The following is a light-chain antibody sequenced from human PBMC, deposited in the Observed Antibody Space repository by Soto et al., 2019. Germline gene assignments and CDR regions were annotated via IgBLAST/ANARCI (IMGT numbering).Light chain of an antibody. CDR3: MQGTHWPWT. J-gene: IGKJ1*01. CDR1: QSLVHSDGKAY. CDR2: QVS. Sequence: DAVLTQSPLSLPVTLGQPAAISCRSSQSLVHSDGKAYLIWFQQRPGQSPRRIIYQVSRRDAGVPDRFSGSGSGTDFTLIISRVEAEDVGVYYCMQGTHWPWTFGQGTQVEIK. V-gene: IGKV2-30*02.